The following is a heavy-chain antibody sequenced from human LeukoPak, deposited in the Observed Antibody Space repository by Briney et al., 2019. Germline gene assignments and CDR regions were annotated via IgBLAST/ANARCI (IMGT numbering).Heavy chain of an antibody. CDR2: LYYSGST. CDR1: GGSISSSSYY. Sequence: PSETLSLTCTASGGSISSSSYYWGWIRQPPGKGLEWVGSLYYSGSTNYNPSLKSRVTISVDTSKNQFSLKLSSVTAADTAVYYCARITTQVGSSSDFDYWGQGTLVTVSS. V-gene: IGHV4-39*07. CDR3: ARITTQVGSSSDFDY. J-gene: IGHJ4*02. D-gene: IGHD6-6*01.